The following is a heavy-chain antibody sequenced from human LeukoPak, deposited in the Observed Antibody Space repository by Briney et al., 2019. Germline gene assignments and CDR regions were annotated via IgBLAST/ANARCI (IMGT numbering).Heavy chain of an antibody. V-gene: IGHV3-48*02. CDR2: IRSSGNTI. CDR1: GFTFSSYN. D-gene: IGHD3-16*02. CDR3: AFTGVWGSYRIYTFDY. Sequence: GGSLRLSCAASGFTFSSYNMNWVRQAPGKGLEWVSYIRSSGNTIYYADSVKGRFTISRDNAKNSVYLQMNSLRDEDTAVYYCAFTGVWGSYRIYTFDYWGQGTLVTVSS. J-gene: IGHJ4*02.